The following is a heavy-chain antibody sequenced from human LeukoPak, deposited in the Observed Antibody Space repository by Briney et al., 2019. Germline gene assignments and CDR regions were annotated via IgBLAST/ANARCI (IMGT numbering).Heavy chain of an antibody. V-gene: IGHV4-38-2*01. CDR2: IYHSGST. CDR1: GYSSSSGYY. Sequence: SETLSLXCAVSGYSSSSGYYWGWIRQPPGKGLAWIGSIYHSGSTYYNPSLKSRVTISVDTPKNQFSLKLSSVTAADTAVYYCARQPVANPFDYWGQGTLVTVSS. J-gene: IGHJ4*02. D-gene: IGHD5-12*01. CDR3: ARQPVANPFDY.